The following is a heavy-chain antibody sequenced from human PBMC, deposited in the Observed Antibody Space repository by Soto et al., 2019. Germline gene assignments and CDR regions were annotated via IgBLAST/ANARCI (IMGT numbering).Heavy chain of an antibody. CDR1: GFTFSSYA. D-gene: IGHD3-22*01. V-gene: IGHV3-23*01. CDR2: ISGSGGST. J-gene: IGHJ4*02. CDR3: VKGGYYYSNGYSDFDY. Sequence: GGSLRLSCAASGFTFSSYAMSWVRQAPGKGLEWVSAISGSGGSTYYADSVKGRFTISRDNSKNTLYLQMNSLRAEDTAVYYCVKGGYYYSNGYSDFDYGGQVTQVTVSS.